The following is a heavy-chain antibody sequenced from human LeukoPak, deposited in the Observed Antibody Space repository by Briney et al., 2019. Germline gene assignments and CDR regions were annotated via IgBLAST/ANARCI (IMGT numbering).Heavy chain of an antibody. CDR3: AKSDCGTIGCKLLNY. CDR1: GFTFSSYT. J-gene: IGHJ4*02. CDR2: ISGFGTST. D-gene: IGHD2-21*01. V-gene: IGHV3-23*01. Sequence: GGSLRLSCAASGFTFSSYTMSWVRQAPGKGLEWVSAISGFGTSTYYADSVKGRFTISRDNSKSTLYLQMNSLRAEDTAVYYCAKSDCGTIGCKLLNYWGQGTLVTVSS.